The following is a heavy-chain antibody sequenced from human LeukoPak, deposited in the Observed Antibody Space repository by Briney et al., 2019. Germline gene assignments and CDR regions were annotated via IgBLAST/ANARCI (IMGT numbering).Heavy chain of an antibody. J-gene: IGHJ3*02. CDR1: GFTFSSYE. V-gene: IGHV3-48*01. CDR2: VNTRSGTI. D-gene: IGHD6-19*01. Sequence: GGSLRLSCAASGFTFSSYEMNWVRQAPGKGLEWIAYVNTRSGTISYTDPVKGRFTVSADIAKNSVHLQMNSLRAEDTAVYYCARQHSSGWFDAFDIWGQGTMVTVSS. CDR3: ARQHSSGWFDAFDI.